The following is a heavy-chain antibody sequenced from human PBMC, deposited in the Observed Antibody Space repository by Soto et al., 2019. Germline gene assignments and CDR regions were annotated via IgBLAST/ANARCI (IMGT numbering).Heavy chain of an antibody. D-gene: IGHD1-7*01. CDR2: ITGTSRST. J-gene: IGHJ5*02. CDR1: GFTFGSYA. V-gene: IGHV3-23*01. CDR3: AKTIGPEHLTGTTRVNRFDP. Sequence: EVQLLESGGGLVQPGGSLRLSCAASGFTFGSYAMSWVRQAPGGELEWVSAITGTSRSTYYTDSVEGRFAISRDNSKSTLYLQMNGLRAEDTAVYYCAKTIGPEHLTGTTRVNRFDPWGQGTLVTVSS.